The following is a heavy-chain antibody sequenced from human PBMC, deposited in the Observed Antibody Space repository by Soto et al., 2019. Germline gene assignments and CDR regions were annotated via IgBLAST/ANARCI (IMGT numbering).Heavy chain of an antibody. D-gene: IGHD6-6*01. Sequence: VSSVKVSCKASGGTFSRYPIAWVRQAPGHGLEWMGQIIPIFGTISHAQNFQGRITITADESTSTAYMELRSLRSDDTAVYYCERGKGQLAPQWFDPWGQGTLVTVSS. CDR2: IIPIFGTI. J-gene: IGHJ5*02. CDR1: GGTFSRYP. V-gene: IGHV1-69*13. CDR3: ERGKGQLAPQWFDP.